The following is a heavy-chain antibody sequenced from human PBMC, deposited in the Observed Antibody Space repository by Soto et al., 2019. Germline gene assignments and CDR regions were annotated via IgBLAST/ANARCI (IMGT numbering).Heavy chain of an antibody. CDR2: IIPIFGTA. CDR3: ATFAPLNFDI. J-gene: IGHJ3*02. Sequence: GASVKVSCKTAGGTFSSYAISWVRQAPGQGLEWMGGIIPIFGTANYAQKFQGRVTITADESTSTAYMELSSLRSEDTAVYYCATFAPLNFDIWGQGTMVTVSS. CDR1: GGTFSSYA. V-gene: IGHV1-69*13.